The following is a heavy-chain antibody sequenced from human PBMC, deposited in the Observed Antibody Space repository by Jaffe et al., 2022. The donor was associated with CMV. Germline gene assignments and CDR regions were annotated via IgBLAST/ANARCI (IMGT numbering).Heavy chain of an antibody. Sequence: QVQLQQWGAGLLKPSETLSLTCAVYGGSFSGYYWSWIRQPPGKGLEWIGEINHSGSTNYNPSLKSRVTISVDTSKNQFSLKLSSVTAADTAVYYCARSNIVVVVAATHDAFDIWGQGTMVTVSS. CDR3: ARSNIVVVVAATHDAFDI. CDR2: INHSGST. D-gene: IGHD2-15*01. J-gene: IGHJ3*02. CDR1: GGSFSGYY. V-gene: IGHV4-34*01.